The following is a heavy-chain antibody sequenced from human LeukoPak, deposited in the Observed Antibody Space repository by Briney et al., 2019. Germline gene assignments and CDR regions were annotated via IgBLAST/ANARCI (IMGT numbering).Heavy chain of an antibody. CDR3: ARGDTAMGNGDY. CDR1: GGSFSGYY. J-gene: IGHJ4*02. D-gene: IGHD5-18*01. CDR2: INHSGST. Sequence: SETLSLTCAVYGGSFSGYYWSWIRQPPGKGLEWIGEINHSGSTNYNPSLKSRVTISVDTSKNQFSLKLSSVTAADTAVYYCARGDTAMGNGDYWGQGTLVTVSS. V-gene: IGHV4-34*01.